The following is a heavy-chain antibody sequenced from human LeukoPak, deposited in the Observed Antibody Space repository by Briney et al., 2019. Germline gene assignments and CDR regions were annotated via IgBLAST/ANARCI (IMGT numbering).Heavy chain of an antibody. V-gene: IGHV4-39*07. CDR2: IYYSGST. Sequence: SETLSLTCTVSGGSISSSSYYWGWIRQPPGQGLEWIGSIYYSGSTNYNPSLKSRVTISVDTSKNQFSLKLSSVTAADTAVYYCARDSTTYYYYYMDVWGKGTTVTVSS. CDR3: ARDSTTYYYYYMDV. D-gene: IGHD2-2*01. J-gene: IGHJ6*03. CDR1: GGSISSSSYY.